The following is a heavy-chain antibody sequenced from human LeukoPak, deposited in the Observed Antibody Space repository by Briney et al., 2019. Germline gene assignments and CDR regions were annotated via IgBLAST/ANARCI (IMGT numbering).Heavy chain of an antibody. J-gene: IGHJ6*03. D-gene: IGHD6-19*01. V-gene: IGHV4-59*08. CDR2: IYYSGST. CDR3: ARHGIAVAGRNYCYYYMDV. Sequence: PSETLSLTCTVSGGSISSYYWSWIRQPPGKGLEWIGYIYYSGSTNYNPSLKSRVTISVDTSKNQFSLKLSSVTAADTAVYYCARHGIAVAGRNYCYYYMDVWGKGTTVTVSS. CDR1: GGSISSYY.